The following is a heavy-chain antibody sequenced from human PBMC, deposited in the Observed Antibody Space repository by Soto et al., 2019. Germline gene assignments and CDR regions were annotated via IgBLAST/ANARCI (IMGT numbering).Heavy chain of an antibody. CDR2: ISSTTNYI. CDR1: GFTFTRYS. Sequence: GGSLRLSCAASGFTFTRYSMNWVRQAPGKGLEWVSSISSTTNYIYYGDSMKGRFTISRDNAKNSLYLEMNSLRAEDTAVYYCARESEDLTSNFDYWRQGTLVTVSS. V-gene: IGHV3-21*06. CDR3: ARESEDLTSNFDY. J-gene: IGHJ4*02.